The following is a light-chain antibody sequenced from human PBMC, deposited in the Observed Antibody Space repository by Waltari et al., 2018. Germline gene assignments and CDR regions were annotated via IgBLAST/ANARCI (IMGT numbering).Light chain of an antibody. V-gene: IGKV4-1*01. J-gene: IGKJ3*01. CDR1: QSVLYRSNKKNY. CDR2: WAS. CDR3: QQYYTTPPT. Sequence: DIVMTQSPDSLAVSLGQRATINCKSRQSVLYRSNKKNYLTWYQQKSGQPPKLLIYWASTRESGVPDRFSGNGSGTDFTLTISSLQAEDVAVYYCQQYYTTPPTFGPGTRVDI.